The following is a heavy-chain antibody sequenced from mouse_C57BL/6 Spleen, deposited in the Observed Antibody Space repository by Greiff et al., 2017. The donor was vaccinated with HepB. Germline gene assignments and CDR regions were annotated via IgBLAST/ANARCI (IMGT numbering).Heavy chain of an antibody. CDR2: IWGDGST. D-gene: IGHD2-2*01. Sequence: VKVVESGPGLVAPSQSLSITCTVSGFSFTSYGVSWVRQPPGKGLEWLGVIWGDGSTNYHSALISRLSISKDNSKSQVFLKLNSLQTDDTATYYCAKSEVGYDELYYAMDYWGQGTSVTVSS. J-gene: IGHJ4*01. V-gene: IGHV2-3*01. CDR3: AKSEVGYDELYYAMDY. CDR1: GFSFTSYG.